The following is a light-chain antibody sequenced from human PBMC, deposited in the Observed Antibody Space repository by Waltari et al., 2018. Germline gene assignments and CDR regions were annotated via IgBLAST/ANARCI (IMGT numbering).Light chain of an antibody. J-gene: IGKJ2*01. V-gene: IGKV3-20*01. CDR2: GAS. Sequence: VLTQSPGTLSLSPGERATLSCRASQSLTKRYLAWYQQKPGQAPMLLIYGASIRAAGIPDRFSGSGSGTDFTLTISRLEPEDFAVYYCQQYGSSVLYTFGQGTKLEIK. CDR1: QSLTKRY. CDR3: QQYGSSVLYT.